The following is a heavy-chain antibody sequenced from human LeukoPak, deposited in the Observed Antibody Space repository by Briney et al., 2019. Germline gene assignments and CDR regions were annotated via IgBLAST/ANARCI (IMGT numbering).Heavy chain of an antibody. CDR2: FNYTIAIT. CDR3: ARDRLGSSFSVSHFDL. J-gene: IGHJ4*02. Sequence: GSLRLSCSTSGVSIVDYGLSWVRRPPREGLVWLCAFNYTIAITDYVESGKARFTITRDNAKNSQYLRLDRLRAADTALYYCARDRLGSSFSVSHFDLWGQGTLVTVSS. V-gene: IGHV3-20*04. CDR1: GVSIVDYG. D-gene: IGHD3-3*02.